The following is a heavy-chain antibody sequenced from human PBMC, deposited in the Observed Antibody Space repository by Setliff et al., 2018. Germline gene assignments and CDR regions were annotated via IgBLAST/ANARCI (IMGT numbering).Heavy chain of an antibody. CDR1: GGSINNYH. Sequence: SETLSLTCTVSGGSINNYHWNWIRQPAGKGLEWIGRIYTSGSTNYNPSLKSRVTISVDTSKNQFSLKLSSVTAADTAVYYCARDRGSSWYGNYYYYYGMDVWGQGTTVTVSS. D-gene: IGHD6-13*01. J-gene: IGHJ6*02. CDR3: ARDRGSSWYGNYYYYYGMDV. V-gene: IGHV4-4*07. CDR2: IYTSGST.